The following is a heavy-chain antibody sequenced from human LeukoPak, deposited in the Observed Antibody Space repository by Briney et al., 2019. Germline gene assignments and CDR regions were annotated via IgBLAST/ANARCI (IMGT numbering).Heavy chain of an antibody. CDR2: IKQDGGEK. CDR1: EFTFSSYW. J-gene: IGHJ4*02. V-gene: IGHV3-7*01. D-gene: IGHD4-17*01. CDR3: ARLGARQILEY. Sequence: PGGSLRLSCAASEFTFSSYWMSWVRQAPGKGLGWVANIKQDGGEKYYLDSVKGRFTVSRDNAKNSLYLQMNSLRAEDTAVYYCARLGARQILEYWGQGTLVTVSS.